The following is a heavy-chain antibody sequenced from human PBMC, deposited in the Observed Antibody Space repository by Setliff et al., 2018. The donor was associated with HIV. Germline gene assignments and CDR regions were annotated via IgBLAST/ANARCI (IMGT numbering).Heavy chain of an antibody. CDR2: ISGGGDSR. V-gene: IGHV3-48*03. J-gene: IGHJ3*01. CDR1: GFTFSGFE. D-gene: IGHD6-13*01. CDR3: ARDLYGVSATAFDV. Sequence: GSLRLSCAASGFTFSGFEMNWVRQAPGKGLEWVSYISGGGDSRAYADSVKGRFTISRDNAKNSLYLQMNSLRVDDTAVYYCARDLYGVSATAFDVWGQGTMVTVSS.